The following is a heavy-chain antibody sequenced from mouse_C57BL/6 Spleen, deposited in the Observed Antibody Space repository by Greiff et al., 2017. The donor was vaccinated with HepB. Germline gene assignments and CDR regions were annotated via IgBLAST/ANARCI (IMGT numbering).Heavy chain of an antibody. CDR2: IDPETGGT. V-gene: IGHV1-15*01. J-gene: IGHJ3*01. D-gene: IGHD1-1*01. CDR3: TRSGLLRSLAY. CDR1: GYTFTDYE. Sequence: QVQLQQSGAELVRPGASVTLSCKASGYTFTDYEMHWVKQTPVHGLEWIGAIDPETGGTAYNQKFKGKAILTADKSYSTAYMELLSLTSEDSAVYYCTRSGLLRSLAYWGQGTLVTVSA.